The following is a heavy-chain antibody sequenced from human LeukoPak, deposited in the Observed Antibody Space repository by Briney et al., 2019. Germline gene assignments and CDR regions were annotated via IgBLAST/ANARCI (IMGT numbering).Heavy chain of an antibody. J-gene: IGHJ4*02. D-gene: IGHD6-19*01. Sequence: SETLSLTCTVSGGSISSYYWSWIRQPPGKGLEWIGYIYSSGSTNYNSSLKSRVTISVDTSKNQFSLKLTSVTAADTAVYYCARSGGYSSPQNYWGQGTLVTVSS. V-gene: IGHV4-59*01. CDR3: ARSGGYSSPQNY. CDR2: IYSSGST. CDR1: GGSISSYY.